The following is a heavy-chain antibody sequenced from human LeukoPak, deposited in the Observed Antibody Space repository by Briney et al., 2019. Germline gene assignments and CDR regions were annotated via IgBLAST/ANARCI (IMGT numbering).Heavy chain of an antibody. V-gene: IGHV3-23*01. D-gene: IGHD3-22*01. CDR3: AKDRDTYYYDSAGPGPDAFDI. CDR1: GFTFSSYA. CDR2: ISGSGGST. J-gene: IGHJ3*02. Sequence: PGGSLRLSCAASGFTFSSYAMSWVRQAPGKGLEWVSAISGSGGSTYYADSVKGRFTISRDNSKNTLYLQMNSLRAEDTAVYYCAKDRDTYYYDSAGPGPDAFDIWGQGTMVTV.